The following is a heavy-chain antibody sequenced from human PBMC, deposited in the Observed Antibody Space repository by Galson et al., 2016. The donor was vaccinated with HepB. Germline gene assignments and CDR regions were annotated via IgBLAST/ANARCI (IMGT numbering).Heavy chain of an antibody. Sequence: SLRLSCAASGFTFSSFWMSWVRQAPGSRLEWVGNIKEDGSEKYYVDSVKGRFTISRDNAKKSLYLQMNSLRGEDTGVYFCARDQRGQWAAPAPDYWGQGTLVTVSS. J-gene: IGHJ4*02. CDR2: IKEDGSEK. V-gene: IGHV3-7*01. CDR3: ARDQRGQWAAPAPDY. CDR1: GFTFSSFW. D-gene: IGHD6-13*01.